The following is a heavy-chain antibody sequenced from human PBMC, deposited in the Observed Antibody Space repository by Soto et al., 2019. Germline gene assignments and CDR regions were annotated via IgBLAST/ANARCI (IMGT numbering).Heavy chain of an antibody. CDR3: ARGDLWFGELLPYYYYYGMDV. Sequence: QVQLVQSGAEVKKPGASVKVACKASGYTFTSYDINWVRPATGQGLEWMGWMNPNSGNTGYAQKFQGRVTMTRNTSISTAYMELSSLRSEDTAVYYCARGDLWFGELLPYYYYYGMDVWGQGTTVTVSS. CDR2: MNPNSGNT. J-gene: IGHJ6*02. D-gene: IGHD3-10*01. CDR1: GYTFTSYD. V-gene: IGHV1-8*01.